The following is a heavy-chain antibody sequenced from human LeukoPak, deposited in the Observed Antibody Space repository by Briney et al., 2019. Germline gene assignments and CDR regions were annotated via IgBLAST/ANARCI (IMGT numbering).Heavy chain of an antibody. Sequence: PSETLPLTFAVYGGPFSCYYWSWIRQPPGKGLEWIGEINHSGSTNYNPSLKSRVTISVDTSKNQFSLKLSSVTAADTAVYYCARDHYGDPIDYWGQGTLVTVSS. CDR2: INHSGST. J-gene: IGHJ4*02. CDR3: ARDHYGDPIDY. V-gene: IGHV4-34*01. CDR1: GGPFSCYY. D-gene: IGHD4-17*01.